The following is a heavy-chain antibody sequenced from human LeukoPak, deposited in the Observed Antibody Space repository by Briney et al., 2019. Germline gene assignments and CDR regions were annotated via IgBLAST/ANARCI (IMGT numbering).Heavy chain of an antibody. D-gene: IGHD6-13*01. CDR1: GGSISSYY. J-gene: IGHJ4*02. V-gene: IGHV4-59*01. CDR3: ARGGPSSRYFDL. CDR2: IYNSGST. Sequence: SETLSLTCTVSGGSISSYYWSWIRQPPGKGLEWIGYIYNSGSTNYNPSLKGRVTISIDTSKNQFSLKLTSVTAADTAVYYCARGGPSSRYFDLWGQGTLVTVSS.